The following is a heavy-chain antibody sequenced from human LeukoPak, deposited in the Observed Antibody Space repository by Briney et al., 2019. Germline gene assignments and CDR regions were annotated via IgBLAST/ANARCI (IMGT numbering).Heavy chain of an antibody. CDR2: INWNSGNI. V-gene: IGHV3-9*01. D-gene: IGHD6-25*01. J-gene: IGHJ6*02. CDR3: TKGSRSSVAYGMDV. Sequence: LTGGSLRLSCAASGFTFDNYAMHWVRQAPGKGLEWVSGINWNSGNINYADSVKGRFTISRDNAENSLYLQMNSLRAEDTALYYCTKGSRSSVAYGMDVWGQGTTVTVSS. CDR1: GFTFDNYA.